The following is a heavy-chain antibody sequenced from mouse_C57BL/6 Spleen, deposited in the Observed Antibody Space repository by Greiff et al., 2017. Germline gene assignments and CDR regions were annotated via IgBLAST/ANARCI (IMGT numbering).Heavy chain of an antibody. Sequence: VQLQQSGAELMKPGASVKLSCKATGYTFTGYWIEWVKQRPGHGLEWIGEILPGSGSTNYNEKFKGKATFTADTSSNTAYTQLSSLPTEDSAIYYCASFSSGYAMDYWGQGTSVTVSS. CDR1: GYTFTGYW. V-gene: IGHV1-9*01. CDR3: ASFSSGYAMDY. J-gene: IGHJ4*01. D-gene: IGHD3-2*02. CDR2: ILPGSGST.